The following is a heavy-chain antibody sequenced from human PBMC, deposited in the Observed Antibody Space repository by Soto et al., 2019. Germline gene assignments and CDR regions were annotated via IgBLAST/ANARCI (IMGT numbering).Heavy chain of an antibody. CDR2: IIPIFGTA. D-gene: IGHD2-21*02. Sequence: ASVKVSCKASGGTFSSYAISWVRQAPGQGLEWMGGIIPIFGTANYAQKFQGRVTITADESTSTAYMELSSLRSEDTAVYYCARSHVAVTAIGNYYYYGMDVWGQGTTVTVSS. J-gene: IGHJ6*02. CDR1: GGTFSSYA. V-gene: IGHV1-69*13. CDR3: ARSHVAVTAIGNYYYYGMDV.